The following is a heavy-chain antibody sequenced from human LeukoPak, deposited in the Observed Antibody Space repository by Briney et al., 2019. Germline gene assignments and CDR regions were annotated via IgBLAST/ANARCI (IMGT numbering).Heavy chain of an antibody. V-gene: IGHV1-69*13. CDR1: GGTFSSYA. J-gene: IGHJ6*02. CDR3: ARLYYDSSGYHPRDPEYGMDV. CDR2: IIPIFGTA. D-gene: IGHD3-22*01. Sequence: SVKVSCKASGGTFSSYAISWVRQAPGKGLEWMGGIIPIFGTANYAQKFQGRVTITADAATSTAYLELRSLRSEDTAVYYCARLYYDSSGYHPRDPEYGMDVWGQGTTVTVSS.